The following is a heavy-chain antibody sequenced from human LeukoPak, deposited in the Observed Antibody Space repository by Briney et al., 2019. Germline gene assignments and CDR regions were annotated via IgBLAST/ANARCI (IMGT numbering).Heavy chain of an antibody. CDR2: IKSKIDGGTT. V-gene: IGHV3-15*01. J-gene: IGHJ4*02. D-gene: IGHD3-10*01. CDR3: ATVEWFGDFHIDY. Sequence: PGGSLRVSCVASGFTFNNAWMSWVRQAPGKGLEWVGRIKSKIDGGTTGYAAPVRGRFTISRDDSKNTLHLHMNRLKTEDTAVYYCATVEWFGDFHIDYWGQGTLLT. CDR1: GFTFNNAW.